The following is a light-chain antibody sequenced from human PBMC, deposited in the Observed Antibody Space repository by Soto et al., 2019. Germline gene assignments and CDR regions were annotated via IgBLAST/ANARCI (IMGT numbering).Light chain of an antibody. J-gene: IGKJ5*01. CDR3: QQYYSTLSIT. CDR2: KAS. V-gene: IGKV1-5*03. CDR1: QTISSW. Sequence: DIQMTQSPSTLSVSVGDRVTMTCRSSQTISSWLAWYQQKPGKAPKLLIYKASTLKSGVPSRFSGSGSGTEFTLTISSLQPEDVAVYYCQQYYSTLSITFGQGARLEIK.